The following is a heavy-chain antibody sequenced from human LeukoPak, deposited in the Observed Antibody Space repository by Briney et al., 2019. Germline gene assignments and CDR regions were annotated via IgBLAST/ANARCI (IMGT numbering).Heavy chain of an antibody. Sequence: KPSETLSLTCTVSGGSISSASYYWSWIRQPAGKGLEWIGRIYTSGSTNHNPSLESRVTISLDTSKNQFSLKLSSVTAADTAVYYCARGLWSFDDWGQGTLVTVSS. CDR3: ARGLWSFDD. D-gene: IGHD5-18*01. V-gene: IGHV4-61*02. CDR2: IYTSGST. J-gene: IGHJ4*02. CDR1: GGSISSASYY.